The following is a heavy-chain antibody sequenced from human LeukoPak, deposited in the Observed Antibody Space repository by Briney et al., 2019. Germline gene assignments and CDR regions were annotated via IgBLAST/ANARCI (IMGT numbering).Heavy chain of an antibody. CDR3: AGAFFDP. V-gene: IGHV4-34*01. CDR2: INHSGST. CDR1: GGSFSGYY. J-gene: IGHJ5*02. Sequence: SETLSLICAVYGGSFSGYYWSWIRQPPGKGLEWIGEINHSGSTNYNPSLKSRVTISVDTSKNQFSLKLSSVTAADTAVYYCAGAFFDPWGQGTLVTVSS.